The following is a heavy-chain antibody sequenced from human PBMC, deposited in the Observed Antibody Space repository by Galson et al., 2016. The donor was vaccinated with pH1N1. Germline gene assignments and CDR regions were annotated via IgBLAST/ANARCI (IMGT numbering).Heavy chain of an antibody. CDR2: INSKTGRT. V-gene: IGHV1-2*06. Sequence: SVKVSCKASGYTFTEYYIHWVRQAPGQGLEWMGRINSKTGRTDYAQSFQGRVTMTRDTSINAAYMDLNRLRSDDTAVYYCARAPMGSTLYYCDYWGQGTLVTVSS. CDR3: ARAPMGSTLYYCDY. D-gene: IGHD1-26*01. CDR1: GYTFTEYY. J-gene: IGHJ4*02.